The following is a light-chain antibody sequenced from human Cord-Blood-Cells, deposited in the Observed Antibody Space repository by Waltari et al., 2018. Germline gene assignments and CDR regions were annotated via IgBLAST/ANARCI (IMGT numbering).Light chain of an antibody. CDR3: NPRDSSGNHLV. CDR2: GEN. Sequence: SSELTQDPAVSVALGQTVRITCQGDSLRSYYAIWYQQKQGQAPVLVIYGENNRPSGIPDRFSGSSSGNTDSLTITGAQAEDEADYYCNPRDSSGNHLVLGGGTQLTVL. V-gene: IGLV3-19*01. CDR1: SLRSYY. J-gene: IGLJ2*01.